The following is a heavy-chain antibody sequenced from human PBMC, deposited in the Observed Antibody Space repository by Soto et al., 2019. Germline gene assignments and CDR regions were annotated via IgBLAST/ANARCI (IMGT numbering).Heavy chain of an antibody. CDR2: ISYDATNK. Sequence: HPGGSLRLSCAASGFTLSSYGMHWVHQTPGKGLQWVAVISYDATNKYYADSVKGRFTISRDNSKNTLYLQMSSLRPEDTAVYYCAKDQSQGIGSLATRYYYYYGMDVWGQGTTVTVSS. CDR3: AKDQSQGIGSLATRYYYYYGMDV. V-gene: IGHV3-30*18. CDR1: GFTLSSYG. J-gene: IGHJ6*02. D-gene: IGHD6-6*01.